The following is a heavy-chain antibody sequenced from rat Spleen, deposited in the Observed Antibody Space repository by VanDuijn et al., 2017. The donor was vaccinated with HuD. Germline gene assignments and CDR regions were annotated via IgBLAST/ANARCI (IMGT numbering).Heavy chain of an antibody. CDR1: GFTFSDYN. CDR3: ARSVFDY. CDR2: IRHDGSST. Sequence: EVQLVESGGGLVQPGRSLKLSCAASGFTFSDYNMAWVRQAPKKGLEWVASIRHDGSSTDYGDSVKGRFTISRDNAKSTLYLQMDSLRSEDTATYYCARSVFDYWGQGVMVTVSS. V-gene: IGHV5-7*01. J-gene: IGHJ2*01.